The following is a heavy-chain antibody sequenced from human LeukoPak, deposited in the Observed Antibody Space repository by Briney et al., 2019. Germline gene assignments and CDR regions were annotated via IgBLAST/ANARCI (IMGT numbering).Heavy chain of an antibody. D-gene: IGHD3-10*01. CDR3: ARRRLRGLLWFGELPGRFDP. CDR2: INHSGST. Sequence: ASETLSLTCAVYGGSFSGYYWSWIRQPPGKGLEWIGEINHSGSTNYNPSLKSRVTISVDTSKNQFSLKLSSVTAADTAVYYCARRRLRGLLWFGELPGRFDPWGQGTLVTVSS. V-gene: IGHV4-34*01. J-gene: IGHJ5*02. CDR1: GGSFSGYY.